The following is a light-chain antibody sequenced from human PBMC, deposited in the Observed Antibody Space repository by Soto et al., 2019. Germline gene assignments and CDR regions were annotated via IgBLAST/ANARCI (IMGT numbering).Light chain of an antibody. Sequence: DIQMTQSPSSLSASVGDRVTITCQASQDISNYLNWYQQKPGKAPKLLIYDAANLETGVPSRFSGSGSGTDFTFTISSLQPEDIATYYCQQYANLPRFTFGPGTKVDIK. J-gene: IGKJ3*01. CDR3: QQYANLPRFT. CDR1: QDISNY. CDR2: DAA. V-gene: IGKV1-33*01.